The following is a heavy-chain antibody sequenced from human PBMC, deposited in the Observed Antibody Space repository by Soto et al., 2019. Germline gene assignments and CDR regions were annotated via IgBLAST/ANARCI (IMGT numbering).Heavy chain of an antibody. V-gene: IGHV1-69*06. D-gene: IGHD1-1*01. J-gene: IGHJ4*02. CDR1: GGTFSSYA. CDR2: IIPIFGTA. CDR3: ARSLDPYYFDY. Sequence: ASVKVSCKASGGTFSSYAISWVRQAPGQGLEWMGGIIPIFGTANYAQKFQGRVTITADKSTSTAYMELSSLRSEDTAVYYCARSLDPYYFDYWGQGTLVTVSS.